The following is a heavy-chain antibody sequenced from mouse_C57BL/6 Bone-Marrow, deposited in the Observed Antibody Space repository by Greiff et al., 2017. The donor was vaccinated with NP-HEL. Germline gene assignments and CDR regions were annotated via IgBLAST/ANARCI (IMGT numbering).Heavy chain of an antibody. Sequence: VQLQQSGAELMKPGASVKLSCKATGYTFTGYWIEWVKQRPGHGLEWIGEILPGSGSTNYNAKFKGKATFTADTSSNTAYMQLSSLTTEDSAIYYCAREEGDYAMDYWGQGTSVTVSS. V-gene: IGHV1-9*01. CDR2: ILPGSGST. J-gene: IGHJ4*01. CDR1: GYTFTGYW. CDR3: AREEGDYAMDY.